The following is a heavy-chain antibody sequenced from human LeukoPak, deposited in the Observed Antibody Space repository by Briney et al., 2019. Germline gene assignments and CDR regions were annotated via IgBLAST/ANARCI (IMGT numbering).Heavy chain of an antibody. Sequence: GGSLRLSCAASGFTLSTYWMSWVRQARGKGLEWVANIKQDGSEKYYVDSVKGRFTISRDYAKNSLYLQMNSLRVEDTAVYYCARDRGAFDIWGQGTMVTVSS. D-gene: IGHD3-10*01. CDR1: GFTLSTYW. J-gene: IGHJ3*02. CDR2: IKQDGSEK. V-gene: IGHV3-7*05. CDR3: ARDRGAFDI.